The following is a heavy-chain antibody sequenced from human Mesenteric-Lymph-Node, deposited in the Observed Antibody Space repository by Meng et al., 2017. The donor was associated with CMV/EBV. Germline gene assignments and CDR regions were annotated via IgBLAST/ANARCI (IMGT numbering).Heavy chain of an antibody. CDR2: LTHDGKT. CDR3: ARDGSYKLDY. J-gene: IGHJ4*02. V-gene: IGHV3-74*01. D-gene: IGHD1-26*01. Sequence: GSLRLSCAASGFHFSGYWMHWVRQVPGKGLVWVARLTHDGKTVYADFAKGRFIISRDDATSTLYLQMSSLRADDTAVYFCARDGSYKLDYWGQGTLVTVSS. CDR1: GFHFSGYW.